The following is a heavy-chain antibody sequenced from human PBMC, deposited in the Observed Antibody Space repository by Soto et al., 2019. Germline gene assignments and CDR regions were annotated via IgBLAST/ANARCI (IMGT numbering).Heavy chain of an antibody. V-gene: IGHV4-31*03. Sequence: QGQLQESGPGLVKPSQTLSLTCTVSGGSMNSGGYCWSWIRQHPGEGLEWIGCISYGGTTSYNPSLXSXXIISVDTSKNQFSLKLTSVTAADTAVYYCSRGILVWGQGTLITVSS. CDR3: SRGILV. CDR1: GGSMNSGGYC. CDR2: ISYGGTT. J-gene: IGHJ4*02. D-gene: IGHD2-15*01.